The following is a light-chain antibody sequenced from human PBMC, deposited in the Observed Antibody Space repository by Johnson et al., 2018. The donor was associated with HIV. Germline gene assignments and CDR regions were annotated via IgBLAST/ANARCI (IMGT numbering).Light chain of an antibody. CDR3: GTWESNLSGGLYV. V-gene: IGLV1-51*01. CDR1: SSNIGNNY. J-gene: IGLJ1*01. CDR2: DNN. Sequence: QSILTQPPSVSAAPGQKVTISCSGSSSNIGNNYVSWYQHLPGTAPQLLIYDNNKRPSGLPDRFSGSKSGTSATLGITGLQTGDEADYYCGTWESNLSGGLYVFGSGTRVTVL.